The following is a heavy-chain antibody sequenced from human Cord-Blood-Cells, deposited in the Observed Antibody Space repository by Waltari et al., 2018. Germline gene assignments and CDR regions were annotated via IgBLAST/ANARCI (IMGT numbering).Heavy chain of an antibody. Sequence: QVQLQQWGAGLLKPSETLSLTCAVYGGSFSRYYWSWIRQPPGKGLEWIGEINHSGSTNYNPSLKSRVTISVDTSKNQFSLKLSSVTAADTAVYYCARGDDSSGYSTFDYWGQGTLVTVSS. D-gene: IGHD3-22*01. CDR1: GGSFSRYY. CDR3: ARGDDSSGYSTFDY. CDR2: INHSGST. J-gene: IGHJ4*02. V-gene: IGHV4-34*01.